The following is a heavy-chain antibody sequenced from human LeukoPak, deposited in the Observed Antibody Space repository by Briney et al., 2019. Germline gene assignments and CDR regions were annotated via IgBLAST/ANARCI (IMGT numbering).Heavy chain of an antibody. J-gene: IGHJ4*02. V-gene: IGHV3-48*01. Sequence: PGGSLRLSCAASGFTFSSYSMNWVRQAPGKGLEWVSYISSSSSTIYYADSVKGRFTISRDNSKNTLYLQMNSLRAEDTAVYYCARDRGATKDWGQGTLVTVSS. CDR1: GFTFSSYS. CDR2: ISSSSSTI. D-gene: IGHD1-26*01. CDR3: ARDRGATKD.